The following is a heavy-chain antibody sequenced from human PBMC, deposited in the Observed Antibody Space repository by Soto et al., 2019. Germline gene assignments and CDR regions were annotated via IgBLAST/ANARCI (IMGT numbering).Heavy chain of an antibody. J-gene: IGHJ6*02. CDR1: VYGLSIDL. V-gene: IGHV1-18*01. CDR2: ISPYDGDP. Sequence: LKLSRKGSVYGLSIDLSGRGSHTQKQGLEWMGWISPYDGDPHQGQTLQGRVTMTTDTSTRTAHMELRSLRSDDTAVYYCARNRIKWTYGQNTYHTYGLDIWGQGTTLTVYS. D-gene: IGHD3-10*01. CDR3: ARNRIKWTYGQNTYHTYGLDI.